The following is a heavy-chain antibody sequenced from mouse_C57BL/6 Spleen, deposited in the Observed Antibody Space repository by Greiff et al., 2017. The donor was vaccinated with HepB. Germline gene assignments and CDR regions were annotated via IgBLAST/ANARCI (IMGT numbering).Heavy chain of an antibody. V-gene: IGHV1-18*01. CDR3: ARSLSYWYFDV. CDR2: INPNNGGT. CDR1: GYTFTDYN. D-gene: IGHD2-3*01. J-gene: IGHJ1*03. Sequence: EVQLQHSGPELVKPGASVKIPCKASGYTFTDYNMDWVKQSHGKSLEWIGDINPNNGGTIYNQKFKGKATLTVDKSSSTAYMELRSLTSEDTAVYYCARSLSYWYFDVWGTGTTVTVSS.